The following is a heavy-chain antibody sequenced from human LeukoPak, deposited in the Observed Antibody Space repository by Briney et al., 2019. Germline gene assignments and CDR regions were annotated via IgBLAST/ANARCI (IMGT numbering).Heavy chain of an antibody. J-gene: IGHJ6*03. V-gene: IGHV4-61*05. Sequence: PSETLSLTCTVSGGSISSSSYYWGWIRQPPGKGLEWIGYIYYSGSTNYNPSLKSRATISVDTSKNQFSLKLSSVTAADTAVYYCARVVVVPAAAAPYYMDVWGKGTTVTVSS. CDR1: GGSISSSSYY. D-gene: IGHD2-2*01. CDR3: ARVVVVPAAAAPYYMDV. CDR2: IYYSGST.